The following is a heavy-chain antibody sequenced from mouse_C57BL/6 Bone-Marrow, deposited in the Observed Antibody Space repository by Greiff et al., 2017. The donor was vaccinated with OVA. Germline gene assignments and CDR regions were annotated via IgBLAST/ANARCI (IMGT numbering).Heavy chain of an antibody. Sequence: VMLVESGPGLVQPSQSLSITCTVSGFSLTSYGVHWVRQSPGKGLEWLGVIWSDGSTDYNAAFISRLSISKDNSKSQVFFKMNSLQADDTAIYYCARYDYDEGRYAMDYWGQGTSVTVSS. CDR2: IWSDGST. D-gene: IGHD2-4*01. J-gene: IGHJ4*01. CDR3: ARYDYDEGRYAMDY. CDR1: GFSLTSYG. V-gene: IGHV2-2*01.